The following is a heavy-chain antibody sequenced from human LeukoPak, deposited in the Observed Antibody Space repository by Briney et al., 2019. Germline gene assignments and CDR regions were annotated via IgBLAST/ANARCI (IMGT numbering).Heavy chain of an antibody. D-gene: IGHD2-8*01. Sequence: SETLSLTCTVSGDSISNYFLRWIRQPPGKGLEWIGYLSYSGSTNYNPSLKSRVTISIDSSKNQFSLNLSSVTAADTAVYYCARGIRRQDCSKGVCNYYYYYYMDVWGKGTTVTVSS. CDR3: ARGIRRQDCSKGVCNYYYYYYMDV. CDR1: GDSISNYF. V-gene: IGHV4-59*01. J-gene: IGHJ6*03. CDR2: LSYSGST.